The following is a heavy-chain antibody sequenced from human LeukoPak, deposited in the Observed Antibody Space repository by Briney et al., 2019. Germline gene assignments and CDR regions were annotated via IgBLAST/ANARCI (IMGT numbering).Heavy chain of an antibody. D-gene: IGHD3-22*01. Sequence: EASVKVSCKASGYTFTSYDINWVRQATGQGLEWMGWMNPNSGNTGYAQKFQGRVTITRNTSISTAYMELSSLRSEDTAVYYCATALKGEVVTEGFPYYFDYWGQGTLVTVSS. J-gene: IGHJ4*02. CDR1: GYTFTSYD. CDR2: MNPNSGNT. V-gene: IGHV1-8*03. CDR3: ATALKGEVVTEGFPYYFDY.